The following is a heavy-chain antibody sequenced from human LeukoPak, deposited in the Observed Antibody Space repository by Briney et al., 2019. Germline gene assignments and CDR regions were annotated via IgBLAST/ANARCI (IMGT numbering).Heavy chain of an antibody. CDR2: ISSSSSYI. CDR1: GFTFSSYS. J-gene: IGHJ5*02. CDR3: AREGHPRTPYNWFDP. V-gene: IGHV3-21*01. Sequence: GGSLRLSCAASGFTFSSYSMNWVRQAPGKGLEWVSSISSSSSYIYYADSVKGRFTISRDNAKNSLYLQMNSLRAEDTAVYYCAREGHPRTPYNWFDPWGQGTLVTVSS.